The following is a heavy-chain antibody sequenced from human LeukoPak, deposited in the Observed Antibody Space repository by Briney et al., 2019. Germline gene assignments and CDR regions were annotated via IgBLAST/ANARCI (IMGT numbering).Heavy chain of an antibody. D-gene: IGHD3-10*01. CDR1: GYTFTSYG. V-gene: IGHV1-46*01. J-gene: IGHJ4*02. Sequence: ASVKVSCKASGYTFTSYGISWVRQAPGQGLEWMGIINPSGGSTSYAQKFQGRVTMTRDMSTSTVYMELSSLRSEDTAVYYCAREPMVRDPGGDYWGQGTLVTVSS. CDR3: AREPMVRDPGGDY. CDR2: INPSGGST.